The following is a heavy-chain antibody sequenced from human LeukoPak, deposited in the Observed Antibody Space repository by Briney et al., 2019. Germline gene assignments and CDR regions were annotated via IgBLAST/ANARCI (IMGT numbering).Heavy chain of an antibody. Sequence: SVKVSCKASGGAFSSYAISWVRQAPGQGLEWMGGIIPIFGTANYAQEFQGRVTITADESTSTAYMELSSLRSEDTAVYYCARGRTDYDFWSGVNWFDPWGQGTLVTVSS. CDR1: GGAFSSYA. CDR3: ARGRTDYDFWSGVNWFDP. J-gene: IGHJ5*02. CDR2: IIPIFGTA. V-gene: IGHV1-69*13. D-gene: IGHD3-3*01.